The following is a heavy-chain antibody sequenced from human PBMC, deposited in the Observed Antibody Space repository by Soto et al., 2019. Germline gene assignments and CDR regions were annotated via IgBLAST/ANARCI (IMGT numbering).Heavy chain of an antibody. CDR3: ARTKCSGGSCYSWSLDS. CDR2: RDYSEST. J-gene: IGHJ4*02. V-gene: IGHV4-31*03. D-gene: IGHD2-15*01. CDR1: GGSITTGGYY. Sequence: PSETLSLTCTVSGGSITTGGYYWSWIRQLPGKGLEWIGHRDYSESTYYNPSLKSRVSISLDTYKNHFYLKLSFVTAADTAMYYCARTKCSGGSCYSWSLDSWGQGTPVTVSS.